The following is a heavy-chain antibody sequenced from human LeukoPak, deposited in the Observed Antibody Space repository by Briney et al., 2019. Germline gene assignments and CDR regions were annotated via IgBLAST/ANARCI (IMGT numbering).Heavy chain of an antibody. D-gene: IGHD2-2*01. V-gene: IGHV3-30-3*01. CDR1: GFTFSSYA. Sequence: GRSLRLSCAASGFTFSSYAMHWVRQAPGKGLEWVAVISYDGSNKYYADSVKGRFTISRDNSKNTLYLQMNSLRAEDTAVYYCARDHRGYCSSTSCPEGHWGQGTLVTVSS. CDR3: ARDHRGYCSSTSCPEGH. CDR2: ISYDGSNK. J-gene: IGHJ4*02.